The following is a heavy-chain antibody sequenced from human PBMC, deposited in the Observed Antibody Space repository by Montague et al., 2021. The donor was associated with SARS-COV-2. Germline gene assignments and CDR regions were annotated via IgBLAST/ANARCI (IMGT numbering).Heavy chain of an antibody. D-gene: IGHD3-10*01. J-gene: IGHJ4*02. Sequence: SETLSLTCSVSGYSISSGYYWGWIRQPPGKGLKWIGNIYHSGGTYYSPSLKSRVTVSVDTSKNQFSLRLSSVTAADTAVYYCARWCYGSGSYPHWGQGTLVTVSS. CDR3: ARWCYGSGSYPH. CDR1: GYSISSGYY. CDR2: IYHSGGT. V-gene: IGHV4-38-2*01.